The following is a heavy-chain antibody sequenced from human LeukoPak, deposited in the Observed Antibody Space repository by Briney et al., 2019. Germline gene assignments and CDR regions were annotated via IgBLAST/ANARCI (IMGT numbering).Heavy chain of an antibody. Sequence: QAGGSLRLSCAASGFTFSSYAMSWVRQAPGRGLEWLPLISDSGESPSDADSGKGRFTISRDNSKSTVFLQMNSLRTEDTAVYYCAKSDCSSASCYTIDYWGQGILVTVSS. J-gene: IGHJ4*02. D-gene: IGHD2-2*02. CDR2: ISDSGESP. V-gene: IGHV3-23*01. CDR3: AKSDCSSASCYTIDY. CDR1: GFTFSSYA.